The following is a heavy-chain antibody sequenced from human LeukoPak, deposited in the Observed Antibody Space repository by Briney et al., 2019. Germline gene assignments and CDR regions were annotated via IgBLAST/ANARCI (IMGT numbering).Heavy chain of an antibody. CDR2: IYYSGST. D-gene: IGHD2-15*01. V-gene: IGHV4-59*08. J-gene: IGHJ3*02. Sequence: SETLSLTCTVSGGSISSYYWSRIRQPPGTGLEWIGYIYYSGSTNYNPSLKRRVTISVDTSKNQFSLKLSSVTAADTAVYYCARQTPSYCSGGSCYRGDAFDIWGQGTMVTVSS. CDR1: GGSISSYY. CDR3: ARQTPSYCSGGSCYRGDAFDI.